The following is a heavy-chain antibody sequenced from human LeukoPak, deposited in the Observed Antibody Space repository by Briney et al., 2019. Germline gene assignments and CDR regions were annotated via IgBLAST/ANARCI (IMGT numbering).Heavy chain of an antibody. Sequence: PSGTLSLTCTVSGGSISSYYWSWIRQPAGKGLEWIGRIYSSGSTTYNPSLKSRVTLSVDTSKNQFSLKLSSVTAADTAMYYCARDGTCNSFDYWGQGTLVTVSS. D-gene: IGHD1-26*01. J-gene: IGHJ4*02. CDR3: ARDGTCNSFDY. V-gene: IGHV4-4*07. CDR2: IYSSGST. CDR1: GGSISSYY.